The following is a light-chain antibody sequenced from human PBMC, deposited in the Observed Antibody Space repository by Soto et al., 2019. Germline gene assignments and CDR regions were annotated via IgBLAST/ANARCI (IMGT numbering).Light chain of an antibody. CDR3: QQYNSSPRT. V-gene: IGKV3-20*01. CDR2: GAS. Sequence: SWWSADKDTNSCRASQSLTSRYLAWYQQKSGQAPRLLIYGASSRAAGIPDKFIVSGSGPDFTLAISLRKPDDLVLCFCQQYNSSPRTCGQGTKVDIK. J-gene: IGKJ1*01. CDR1: QSLTSRY.